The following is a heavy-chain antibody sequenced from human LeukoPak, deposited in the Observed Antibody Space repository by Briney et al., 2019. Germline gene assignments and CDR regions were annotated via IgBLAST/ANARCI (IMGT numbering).Heavy chain of an antibody. V-gene: IGHV3-48*01. Sequence: PGGSLRLSCAASGFTFSTYSMNWVRQAPGKGLEWVSYISSSSSTIYYADSVKGRFTISRDNAKNSLYLQMSSLRAEDTAVYFCARDPYSHYDSYGYSDYWGQGTLVTVSS. CDR2: ISSSSSTI. CDR1: GFTFSTYS. D-gene: IGHD3-22*01. J-gene: IGHJ4*02. CDR3: ARDPYSHYDSYGYSDY.